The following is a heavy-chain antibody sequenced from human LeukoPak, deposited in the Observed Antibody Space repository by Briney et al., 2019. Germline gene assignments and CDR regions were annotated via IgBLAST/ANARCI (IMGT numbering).Heavy chain of an antibody. CDR2: INHSGST. J-gene: IGHJ4*02. V-gene: IGHV4-34*01. CDR3: APRVAASLSGGYFDY. CDR1: GGSFSGYY. D-gene: IGHD2-15*01. Sequence: SETLSLTCAVYGGSFSGYYWSWIRQPPGKGLEWIGEINHSGSTNYNPSLKSRVTISVDTSKNQSSLKLSSVTAADTAVYYCAPRVAASLSGGYFDYWGQGTLVTVSS.